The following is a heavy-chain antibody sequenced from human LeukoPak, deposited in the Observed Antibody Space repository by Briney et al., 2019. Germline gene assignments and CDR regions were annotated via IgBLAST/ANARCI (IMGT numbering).Heavy chain of an antibody. V-gene: IGHV4-39*01. Sequence: PSETPSLTCTVSGGSISSSSYYWGWIRQPPGKGLEWIGSIYYSGSTYYSPSLKSRVTISVDTSKNQFSLKLSSVTAADTAVYYCARRRLPKYYDFWSGYYTGEYYGMDVWGQGTTVTVSS. D-gene: IGHD3-3*01. CDR3: ARRRLPKYYDFWSGYYTGEYYGMDV. CDR2: IYYSGST. J-gene: IGHJ6*02. CDR1: GGSISSSSYY.